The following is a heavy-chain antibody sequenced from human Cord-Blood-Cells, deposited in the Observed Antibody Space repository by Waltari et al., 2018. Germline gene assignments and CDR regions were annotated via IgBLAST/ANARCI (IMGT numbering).Heavy chain of an antibody. D-gene: IGHD4-17*01. CDR2: INHSGST. CDR1: GGSFSGYY. J-gene: IGHJ6*02. V-gene: IGHV4-34*01. Sequence: QVQLQQWGAGLLKPSETLSLTCAVYGGSFSGYYWSWIRQPPGKGLEWIGEINHSGSTNYNPSLKSRVTISVATSKNQLSLKLSSVTAADTAVYYCARGRDYGGNVCYGMDVWGQGTTVTVSS. CDR3: ARGRDYGGNVCYGMDV.